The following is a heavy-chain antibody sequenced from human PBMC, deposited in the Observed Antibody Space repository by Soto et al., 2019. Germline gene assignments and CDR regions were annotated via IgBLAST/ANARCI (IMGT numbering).Heavy chain of an antibody. J-gene: IGHJ1*01. CDR1: GFTFSSYG. Sequence: QVQLVESGGGVVQPGRSLRLSCAASGFTFSSYGMHWVRQAPGKGLEWVAVIWYDGSNKYYADSVKGRFTISRDNSKNTLYLQMNSLRAEDTAVYYCAKAPLPRPPLFQHWGQFTLVTVSS. V-gene: IGHV3-33*06. CDR2: IWYDGSNK. D-gene: IGHD1-26*01. CDR3: AKAPLPRPPLFQH.